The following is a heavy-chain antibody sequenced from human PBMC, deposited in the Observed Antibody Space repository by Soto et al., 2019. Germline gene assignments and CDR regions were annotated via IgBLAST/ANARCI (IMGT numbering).Heavy chain of an antibody. J-gene: IGHJ3*02. D-gene: IGHD2-21*02. CDR2: ISSSSSYI. CDR3: ARDRLYCGGDCYPTDAFDI. V-gene: IGHV3-21*01. Sequence: EVQLVESGGGLVKPGGSLRLSCAASGFTFSTYSMNWVRQAPGKGLEWVSSISSSSSYIYSADSVKGRFTISRDNAKNSLYLQMNRLRAEDTAVYYCARDRLYCGGDCYPTDAFDIWGQGTMVTVSS. CDR1: GFTFSTYS.